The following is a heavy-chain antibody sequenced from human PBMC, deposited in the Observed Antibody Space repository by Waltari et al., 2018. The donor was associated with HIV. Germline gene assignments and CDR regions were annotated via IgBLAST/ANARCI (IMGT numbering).Heavy chain of an antibody. CDR2: INSNSGGS. Sequence: QVQLVQSGAEVKKPGASVKVSCKASGYTFTGYYMHWVRQAPGQGLEWMGWINSNSGGSNYAQKFQGRVTMPRDTSISTAYMELRRLKSDDAAVYYCARGRRWDQLGGENNWFDPWGQGTLVTVSS. V-gene: IGHV1-2*02. CDR1: GYTFTGYY. CDR3: ARGRRWDQLGGENNWFDP. D-gene: IGHD3-16*01. J-gene: IGHJ5*02.